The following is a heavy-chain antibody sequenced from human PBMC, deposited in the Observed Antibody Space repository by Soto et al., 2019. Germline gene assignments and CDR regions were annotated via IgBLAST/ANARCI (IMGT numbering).Heavy chain of an antibody. CDR3: AAKMWIGELNYSYYGMDV. CDR1: GGTFSSYA. J-gene: IGHJ6*02. D-gene: IGHD3-10*01. Sequence: QVQLVQSGAEVKKPGSSVKVSCKASGGTFSSYAISWVRQAPGQGLEWMGGIIPIFGTANYAQKFQGRVTITADESTSTAYMELSSLRSEDTAVYYCAAKMWIGELNYSYYGMDVWGQGTTVTVSS. CDR2: IIPIFGTA. V-gene: IGHV1-69*01.